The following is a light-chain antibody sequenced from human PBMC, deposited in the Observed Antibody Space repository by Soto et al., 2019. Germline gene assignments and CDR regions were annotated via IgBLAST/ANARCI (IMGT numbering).Light chain of an antibody. V-gene: IGKV3-11*01. CDR3: QQRSKWPLT. CDR2: GVS. J-gene: IGKJ4*01. Sequence: EIVLTQSSATLSLSPGERATLSCRASQSVTSNALAWYQQKPGQAPRLLIYGVSSRATGIPDRFSGSGSGTDFTLTISSLEPEDFAVYYCQQRSKWPLTLGGGTKVEIK. CDR1: QSVTSN.